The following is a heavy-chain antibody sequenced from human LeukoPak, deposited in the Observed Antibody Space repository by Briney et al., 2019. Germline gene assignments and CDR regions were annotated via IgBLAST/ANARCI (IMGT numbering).Heavy chain of an antibody. D-gene: IGHD2-2*01. CDR1: GYTFTNYD. J-gene: IGHJ4*02. V-gene: IGHV1-2*02. CDR2: INPNSGGT. CDR3: AREAFCSSTSCYLDY. Sequence: ASVNVSCKASGYTFTNYDINWVRQAPGQGLEWMGWINPNSGGTNYAQKFQGRVTMTRDTSISTAYMELSRLRSDDTAVYYCAREAFCSSTSCYLDYWGQGTLVTVSS.